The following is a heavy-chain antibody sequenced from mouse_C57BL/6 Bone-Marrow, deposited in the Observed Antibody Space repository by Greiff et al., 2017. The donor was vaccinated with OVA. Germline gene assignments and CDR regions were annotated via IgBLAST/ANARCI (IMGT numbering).Heavy chain of an antibody. CDR2: IDPSDSYT. CDR3: ARDDGYPTWFAY. J-gene: IGHJ3*01. V-gene: IGHV1-50*01. Sequence: VQLQQPGAELVKPGASVKLSCKASGYTFTSYWMQWVKQRPGQGLEWIGEIDPSDSYTNYNQKFKGKATLTVDTSSSTAYMQLSSLTSEDSAVYYCARDDGYPTWFAYRGQGTLVTVSA. CDR1: GYTFTSYW. D-gene: IGHD2-3*01.